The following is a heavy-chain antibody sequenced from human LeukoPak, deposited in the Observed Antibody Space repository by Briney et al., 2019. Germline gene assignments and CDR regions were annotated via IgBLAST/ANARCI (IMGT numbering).Heavy chain of an antibody. CDR3: ARRRQLGLGGY. J-gene: IGHJ4*02. V-gene: IGHV4-34*01. CDR2: INHSGST. Sequence: SETLSLTCAVYGGSFSGYYWSWIRQPPGKGLEWIGEINHSGSTNYNPSLKSRVTISVDTSKNQFSLKLSSVTAADTAVYYCARRRQLGLGGYWGQGTLVTVSS. CDR1: GGSFSGYY. D-gene: IGHD1-7*01.